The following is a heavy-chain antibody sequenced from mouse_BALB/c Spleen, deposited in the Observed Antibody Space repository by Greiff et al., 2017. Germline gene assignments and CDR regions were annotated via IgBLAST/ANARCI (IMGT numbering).Heavy chain of an antibody. V-gene: IGHV5-6-5*01. CDR2: ISSGGST. J-gene: IGHJ2*01. D-gene: IGHD2-3*01. Sequence: EVKLMESGGGLVKPGGSLKLSCAASGFTFSSYAMSWVRQTPEKRLEWVASISSGGSTYYPDSVKGRFTISRDNARNILYLQMSSLRSEDTAMYYCARGVGWLLYYFDYWGQGTTLTVSS. CDR1: GFTFSSYA. CDR3: ARGVGWLLYYFDY.